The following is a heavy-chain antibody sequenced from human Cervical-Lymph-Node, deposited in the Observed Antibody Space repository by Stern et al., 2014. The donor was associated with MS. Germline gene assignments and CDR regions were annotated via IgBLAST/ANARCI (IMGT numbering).Heavy chain of an antibody. CDR1: GYTFTTYW. Sequence: EVQLVESGAEVKKPGESLAISCECSGYTFTTYWIGWVRQVPGKGLEWMGSIYPGDSDTTYNPPIEGQVTISADKPSSPASLQWSSLKASDTAVYYCARGIWSFDLWGQGTLVTVSS. J-gene: IGHJ5*02. V-gene: IGHV5-51*01. CDR3: ARGIWSFDL. D-gene: IGHD2-15*01. CDR2: IYPGDSDT.